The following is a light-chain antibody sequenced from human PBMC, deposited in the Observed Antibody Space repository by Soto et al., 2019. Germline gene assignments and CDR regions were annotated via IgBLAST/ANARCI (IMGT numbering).Light chain of an antibody. J-gene: IGKJ2*01. CDR3: QQSLNTPYT. Sequence: DIQVTQSPPSLSASVGDRVIITCRASQSISSSLNWYQQKPGKAPKVLIHAASSLQSGVPSRFSDSGSGTDFTLTISSLQPEDIATYYCQQSLNTPYTFGQGTKLEIK. CDR2: AAS. V-gene: IGKV1-39*01. CDR1: QSISSS.